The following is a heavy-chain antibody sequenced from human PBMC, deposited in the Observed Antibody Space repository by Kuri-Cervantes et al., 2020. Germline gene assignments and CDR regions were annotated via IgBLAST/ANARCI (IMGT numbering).Heavy chain of an antibody. J-gene: IGHJ6*03. Sequence: SVKVSCKASGGTFSSYAISWVRQAPGQGLEWMGGIIPIFGTANYAQKFQGRVTITTDESTSTAYMELSSLRSEDTAVYYCARVSGGSYGYYYYYMDVWGKGTTVTVSS. CDR2: IIPIFGTA. CDR3: ARVSGGSYGYYYYYMDV. V-gene: IGHV1-69*05. D-gene: IGHD1-26*01. CDR1: GGTFSSYA.